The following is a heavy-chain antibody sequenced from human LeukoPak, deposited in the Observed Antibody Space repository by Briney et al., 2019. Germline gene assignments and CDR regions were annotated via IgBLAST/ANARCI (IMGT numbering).Heavy chain of an antibody. CDR1: GYTFIRYG. CDR2: ISAYNGNT. CDR3: ARVAVPRDYMDV. D-gene: IGHD2-2*01. V-gene: IGHV1-18*01. Sequence: ASVKVSCKASGYTFIRYGITWVRQAPGQGLEWMGWISAYNGNTHYAQKFQGRVTMTTDTSTSTAYMELRSLRSDDTAVYYCARVAVPRDYMDVWGKGTTVIVSS. J-gene: IGHJ6*03.